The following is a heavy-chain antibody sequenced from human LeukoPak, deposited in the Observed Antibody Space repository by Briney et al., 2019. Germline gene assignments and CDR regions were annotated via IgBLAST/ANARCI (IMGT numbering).Heavy chain of an antibody. V-gene: IGHV3-21*06. D-gene: IGHD1-26*01. Sequence: GGSLRLSCATTGFTFKAYTMNWVRQTPGKGLQWVSSITSTSSFIYYADSVKGRFTISRDNDKNSLYLQMSSLRAEDTGVYFCARDGSYYGQFYFDYWGLGTLVTVSS. CDR1: GFTFKAYT. CDR3: ARDGSYYGQFYFDY. J-gene: IGHJ4*02. CDR2: ITSTSSFI.